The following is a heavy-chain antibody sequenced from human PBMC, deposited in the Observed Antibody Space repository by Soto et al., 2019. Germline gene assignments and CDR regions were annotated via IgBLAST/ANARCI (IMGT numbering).Heavy chain of an antibody. CDR1: GGSFSGYY. Sequence: LSLTCAVYGGSFSGYYCSWIRQPPGKGLEWIGEINHSGSTNYNPSLKSRVTISVDTSKNQFSLKLSSVTAADTAVYYCARGGRITIFGVVMDVWGQGTTVTVSS. CDR3: ARGGRITIFGVVMDV. V-gene: IGHV4-34*01. CDR2: INHSGST. J-gene: IGHJ6*02. D-gene: IGHD3-3*01.